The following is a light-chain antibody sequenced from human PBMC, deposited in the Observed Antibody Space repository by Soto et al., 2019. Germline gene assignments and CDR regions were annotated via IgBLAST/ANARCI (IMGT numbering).Light chain of an antibody. CDR3: AAWDDNLNAYV. V-gene: IGLV1-44*01. CDR1: SSNIGSNT. Sequence: QSVLTQPPSASETPGQRVTISCSGSSSNIGSNTVNWYQQFRGTAPNLLIYGNNQRPSGVPDRFSGSKSGTSASLAISGLQSDDESDYFCAAWDDNLNAYVFGSGTKLTVL. CDR2: GNN. J-gene: IGLJ1*01.